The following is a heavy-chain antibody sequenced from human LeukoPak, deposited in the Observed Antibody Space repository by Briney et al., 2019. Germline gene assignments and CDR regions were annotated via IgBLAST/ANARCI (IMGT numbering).Heavy chain of an antibody. CDR2: IYPGDSDT. V-gene: IGHV5-51*01. D-gene: IGHD5-12*01. CDR3: ARCMQWLPRTDWFDP. J-gene: IGHJ5*02. Sequence: GESLKISCKGSGYSFTSYWIGWVRQMPGKGLEWMGIIYPGDSDTRYSPSFQGQVTISADKSISTAYLQWSSLKASDTAMYYCARCMQWLPRTDWFDPWGQGTLVTVSS. CDR1: GYSFTSYW.